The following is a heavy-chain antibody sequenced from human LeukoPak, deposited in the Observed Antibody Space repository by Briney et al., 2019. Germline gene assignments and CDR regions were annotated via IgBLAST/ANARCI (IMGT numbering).Heavy chain of an antibody. J-gene: IGHJ4*02. CDR2: IRYDGSNK. V-gene: IGHV3-30*02. CDR3: AILRTTALDY. CDR1: GFTFSSYG. Sequence: GGSLRLSCAAPGFTFSSYGMHWVRQAPGKGLEWVAFIRYDGSNKYYADSVKGRFTISRDNSKNTLYLQMNSLRAEDTAVYYCAILRTTALDYWGQGTLVTVSS. D-gene: IGHD4-11*01.